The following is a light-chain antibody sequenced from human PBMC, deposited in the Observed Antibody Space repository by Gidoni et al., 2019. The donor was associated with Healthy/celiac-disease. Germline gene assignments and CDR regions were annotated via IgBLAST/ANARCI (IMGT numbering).Light chain of an antibody. J-gene: IGKJ2*01. CDR1: QSLLHSIGYNY. CDR3: IQSLQTPYT. Sequence: DIVMTPSPLPLPVTPGEPASIPCRSSQSLLHSIGYNYLDWYLQQPGQSPQLLIYVGSNRDSGVPDRFSGSGSGTDFTLKISRVQAEDVGVYYCIQSLQTPYTFGQGTKLEIK. V-gene: IGKV2-28*01. CDR2: VGS.